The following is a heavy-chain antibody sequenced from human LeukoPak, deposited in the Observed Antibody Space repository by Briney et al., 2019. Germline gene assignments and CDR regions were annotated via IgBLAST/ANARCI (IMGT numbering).Heavy chain of an antibody. V-gene: IGHV3-30*18. CDR1: GFTFSSYG. CDR3: AKVSYYYDSSADY. D-gene: IGHD3-22*01. CDR2: ISYDGSNK. J-gene: IGHJ4*02. Sequence: GRSLRLSCAASGFTFSSYGMHWVRQAPGKGLEWVAVISYDGSNKYYADSVKGRFTISRDNSKNTLYLQMNSLRAEDTAVYYCAKVSYYYDSSADYWGQGTLVTVSS.